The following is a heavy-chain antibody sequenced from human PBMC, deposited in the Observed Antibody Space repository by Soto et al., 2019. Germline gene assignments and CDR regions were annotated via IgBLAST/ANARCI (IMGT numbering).Heavy chain of an antibody. CDR1: GLIFSNYK. V-gene: IGHV3-74*01. J-gene: IGHJ4*02. Sequence: EVRLVESAGGLVQPGGSLRLSCAASGLIFSNYKMHWVRQAPGKGLVWVSRINTDGSIIDYADSVKGRFTVSRDNAKNTLYLQMNSLRADDTAVYYCARDTDGLHYWGQGTLVTVSS. CDR2: INTDGSII. CDR3: ARDTDGLHY.